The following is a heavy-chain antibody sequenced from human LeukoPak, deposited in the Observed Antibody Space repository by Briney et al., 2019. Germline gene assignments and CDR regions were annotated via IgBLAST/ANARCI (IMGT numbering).Heavy chain of an antibody. J-gene: IGHJ4*02. CDR1: GGSISSSTYY. CDR2: IYYSGGT. Sequence: SETLSLTCTVSGGSISSSTYYWGWIRQPPGKGLEWIGSIYYSGGTYYNPSLKSRVTISVDTSKNQFSLKLSSVTAADTAVYYCARDRSRIYDFEYWGQGTLVTVSS. CDR3: ARDRSRIYDFEY. V-gene: IGHV4-39*07. D-gene: IGHD6-13*01.